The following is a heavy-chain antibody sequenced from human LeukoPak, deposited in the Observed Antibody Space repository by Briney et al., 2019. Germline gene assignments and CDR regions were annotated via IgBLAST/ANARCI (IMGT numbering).Heavy chain of an antibody. D-gene: IGHD6-13*01. CDR3: ARGSPYSSSWEFYYYYYYMDV. CDR2: ISYSGST. J-gene: IGHJ6*03. Sequence: SETLSLTCTVSSASISSSPYFWGWIRQSPGTGLEWIGSISYSGSTNYNPSLKSRVTISVDTSKNQFSLKLSSVTAADTAVYYCARGSPYSSSWEFYYYYYYMDVWGKGTTVTVSS. V-gene: IGHV4-39*07. CDR1: SASISSSPYF.